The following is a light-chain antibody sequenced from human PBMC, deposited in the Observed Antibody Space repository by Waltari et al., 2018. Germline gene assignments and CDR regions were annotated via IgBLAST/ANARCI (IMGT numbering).Light chain of an antibody. V-gene: IGKV3-20*01. CDR2: GAS. Sequence: SCRASRIVSRFLAWYQQKPGQAPRLLIYGASTRATGIPDRFSGSGSGTDFSLTISRLEPEDFAVYYCQKYDRLPATFGQGTKVEIK. CDR1: RIVSRF. CDR3: QKYDRLPAT. J-gene: IGKJ1*01.